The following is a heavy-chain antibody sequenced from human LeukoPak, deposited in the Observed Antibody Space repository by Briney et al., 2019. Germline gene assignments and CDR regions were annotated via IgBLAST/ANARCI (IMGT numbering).Heavy chain of an antibody. V-gene: IGHV4-4*09. Sequence: SETLSLTCTVSGGSISSYYWSWIRQPPGKGLEWLGYIYTSGSTNYNPSLKSRVTISVDTSKNQFSLKLSSVTAADTAVYYCARLAMVRGDYAFDIWGQGTMVTVSS. CDR2: IYTSGST. D-gene: IGHD3-10*01. J-gene: IGHJ3*02. CDR1: GGSISSYY. CDR3: ARLAMVRGDYAFDI.